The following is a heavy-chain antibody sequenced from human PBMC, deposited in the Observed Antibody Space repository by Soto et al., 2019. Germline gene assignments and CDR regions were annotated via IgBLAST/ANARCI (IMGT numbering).Heavy chain of an antibody. CDR1: GFTFSNYA. D-gene: IGHD3-10*01. Sequence: QVQLVESGGGVLQPGRSLRLSCAASGFTFSNYAMHWVRQAPGKGLEWVAVISYDGNNKYYEDSVKGRFTISRDNSKTTRYLQLNCVRTEDTAVYYCARRLAGAGHYDYYGMDVWGQGTTVTVSS. V-gene: IGHV3-30-3*01. CDR3: ARRLAGAGHYDYYGMDV. CDR2: ISYDGNNK. J-gene: IGHJ6*02.